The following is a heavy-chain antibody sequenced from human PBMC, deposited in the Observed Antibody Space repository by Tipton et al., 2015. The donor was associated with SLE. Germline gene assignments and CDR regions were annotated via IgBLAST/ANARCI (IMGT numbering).Heavy chain of an antibody. J-gene: IGHJ4*02. CDR3: ARDTNLGYGSGSSGY. CDR1: DYTFLNYG. CDR2: ISPYNGDT. V-gene: IGHV1-18*01. D-gene: IGHD3-10*01. Sequence: QLVQSGAEVKKPGASVKVSCKASDYTFLNYGISWVRQAPGQGLEWMGWISPYNGDTNYAQKLQGRVTMTTDTSTSTAYMELRSLRSDDTAVYYCARDTNLGYGSGSSGYWGQGTLVTVSS.